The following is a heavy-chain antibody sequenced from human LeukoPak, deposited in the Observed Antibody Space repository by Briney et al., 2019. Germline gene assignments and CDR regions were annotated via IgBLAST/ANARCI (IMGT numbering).Heavy chain of an antibody. J-gene: IGHJ5*02. CDR3: ARDSLGTSSGWFDP. CDR2: IWSDGINK. D-gene: IGHD6-19*01. Sequence: PGGSLRLSCAASGFTFSSYSMNWVRQAPGRGLEWVAVIWSDGINKYYGDSVKGRFTISRDNSKNTLYLQMNSLRAEDTAVYYCARDSLGTSSGWFDPWGQGTLVTVSS. V-gene: IGHV3-33*08. CDR1: GFTFSSYS.